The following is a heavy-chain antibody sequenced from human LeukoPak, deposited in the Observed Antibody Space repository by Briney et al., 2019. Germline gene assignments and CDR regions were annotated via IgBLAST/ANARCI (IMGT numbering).Heavy chain of an antibody. J-gene: IGHJ5*02. D-gene: IGHD6-13*01. CDR3: AKDRAGGSVWYAFDP. V-gene: IGHV3-23*01. CDR1: GFTFSSYA. CDR2: ISFSGGNT. Sequence: PGGSLRLSCAASGFTFSSYALSWVRQAPGKGLEWVSVISFSGGNTNYADSVKGRFTISRDNPKNTLYLQMNSLRPDDTAVYYCAKDRAGGSVWYAFDPWGQGTLVTVSS.